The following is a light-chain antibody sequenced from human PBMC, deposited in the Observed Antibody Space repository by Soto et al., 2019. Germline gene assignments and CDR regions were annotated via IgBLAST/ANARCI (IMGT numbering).Light chain of an antibody. CDR2: WAS. Sequence: DIVMTQSPDSLAVSLGERATINCKSSQSVLYSSNNKNYLAWYQQKPGQPPKLLIYWASTRESGVPDRFSGSGSGTDFTLTISSVQAEDVGVYYCQQYYSTPQTFGGGTKVEIK. CDR3: QQYYSTPQT. CDR1: QSVLYSSNNKNY. V-gene: IGKV4-1*01. J-gene: IGKJ4*02.